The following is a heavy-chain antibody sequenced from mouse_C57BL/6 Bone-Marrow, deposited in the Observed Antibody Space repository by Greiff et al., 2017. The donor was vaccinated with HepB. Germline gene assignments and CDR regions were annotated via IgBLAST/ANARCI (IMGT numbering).Heavy chain of an antibody. J-gene: IGHJ4*01. V-gene: IGHV14-3*01. CDR1: GFNIKNTY. CDR2: IDPANGNT. D-gene: IGHD1-1*01. CDR3: ALPFITTVVEAMDY. Sequence: EVQLQESVAELVRPGASVKLSCTASGFNIKNTYMHWVKQRPEQGLEWIGRIDPANGNTKYAPKFQGKATITADTSSNTAYLQLSSLTSEDTAIYYCALPFITTVVEAMDYWGQGTSVTVSS.